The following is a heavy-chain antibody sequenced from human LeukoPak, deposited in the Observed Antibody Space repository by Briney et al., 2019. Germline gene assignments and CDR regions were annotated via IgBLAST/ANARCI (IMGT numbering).Heavy chain of an antibody. D-gene: IGHD1-14*01. V-gene: IGHV4-30-2*01. J-gene: IGHJ5*02. CDR2: IYHSGSS. Sequence: PSETLSLTCVVSGGSISSGGYSWSWIRQPPGKGLEWIGDIYHSGSSNYNPSLKSQVTISVDRSKNQLSLKLSSVTAADTAVYYCDRVAEDAVKWFDPWGQGILVTVSS. CDR1: GGSISSGGYS. CDR3: DRVAEDAVKWFDP.